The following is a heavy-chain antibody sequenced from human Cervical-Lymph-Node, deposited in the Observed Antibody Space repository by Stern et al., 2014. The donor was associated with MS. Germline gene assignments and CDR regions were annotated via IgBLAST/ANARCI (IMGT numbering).Heavy chain of an antibody. D-gene: IGHD6-13*01. J-gene: IGHJ5*02. CDR1: GYTFTSYA. V-gene: IGHV1-3*04. CDR2: INTANGDT. Sequence: QVHLVQSGAEVKKPGASVKVSCKASGYTFTSYAIHWVRQAPGQRLEWMGRINTANGDTYYSEKFQGRVTFTRDTSANTAYMELFSLTSEDTTVYYCGRGQQSFDPWGQGTLVTVSA. CDR3: GRGQQSFDP.